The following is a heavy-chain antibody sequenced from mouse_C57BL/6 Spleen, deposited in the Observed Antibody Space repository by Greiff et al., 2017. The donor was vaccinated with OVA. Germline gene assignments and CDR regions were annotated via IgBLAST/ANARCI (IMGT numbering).Heavy chain of an antibody. D-gene: IGHD1-1*01. CDR2: IDPSRCGP. V-gene: IGHV1-72*01. Sequence: QVQLQQPGAELVKPGASVKLSCKASGYPFTSYWMHWVKQRPGRGLACIGRIDPSRCGPKYNEKFKSKATLTVDKPSSTAYMQLSSLTSEDSAVYYCARFYYGSSYWYFDVWGTGTTVTVSS. CDR1: GYPFTSYW. J-gene: IGHJ1*03. CDR3: ARFYYGSSYWYFDV.